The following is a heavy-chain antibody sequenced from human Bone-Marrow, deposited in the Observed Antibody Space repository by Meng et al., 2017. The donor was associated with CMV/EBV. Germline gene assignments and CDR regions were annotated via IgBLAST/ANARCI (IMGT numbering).Heavy chain of an antibody. CDR3: AKRGDSSGTYAMDV. D-gene: IGHD3-22*01. V-gene: IGHV3-7*01. J-gene: IGHJ6*01. CDR2: IKQDGSEK. Sequence: GESLKISCAASGFTFSSYWMSWVRQAPGKGLEWVANIKQDGSEKYYVDSVKGRFTISRDNAKNSLYLQMNSLRAEDTAVYYCAKRGDSSGTYAMDVWGQGTTVTGSS. CDR1: GFTFSSYW.